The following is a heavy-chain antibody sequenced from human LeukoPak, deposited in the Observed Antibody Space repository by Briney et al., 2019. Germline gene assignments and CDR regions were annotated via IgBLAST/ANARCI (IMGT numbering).Heavy chain of an antibody. CDR1: GFIFSSYG. J-gene: IGHJ4*02. Sequence: PGGSLRLSCAASGFIFSSYGMHWVRQAPGKGLEWVVFLRSDGSHKCYADSVKGRFTISRDNAKNSLYLQMNSLRAEDTALYYCARGRGGTVTTYVDYWGQGTLVTVSS. D-gene: IGHD4-17*01. V-gene: IGHV3-30*02. CDR2: LRSDGSHK. CDR3: ARGRGGTVTTYVDY.